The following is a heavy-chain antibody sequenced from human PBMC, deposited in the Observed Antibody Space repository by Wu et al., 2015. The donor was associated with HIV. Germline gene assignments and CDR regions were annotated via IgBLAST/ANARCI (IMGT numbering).Heavy chain of an antibody. D-gene: IGHD6-25*01. J-gene: IGHJ6*02. CDR2: INPSGGST. V-gene: IGHV1-46*01. CDR3: ARDGRIIATAYYYYGMDV. CDR1: GYTFTSYY. Sequence: QVQLVQSGAEVKKPGASVKVSCKASGYTFTSYYMHWVRQAPGQGLEWMGIINPSGGSTSYAQKFQGRVTMTRDTSTSTAYMELRSLRSDDTAVYYCARDGRIIATAYYYYGMDVWGQGTTVTVSS.